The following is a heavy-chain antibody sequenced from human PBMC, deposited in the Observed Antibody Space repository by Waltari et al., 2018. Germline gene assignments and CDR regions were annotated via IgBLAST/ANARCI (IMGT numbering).Heavy chain of an antibody. D-gene: IGHD2-2*01. CDR3: ARDRGYCSSTSCYWDH. V-gene: IGHV1-69*01. CDR1: GGTFSSYA. J-gene: IGHJ4*02. CDR2: IIPIFGTA. Sequence: QVQLVQSGAEVKKPGSSVKVSCKASGGTFSSYAISWVRQAPGQGLEWMGGIIPIFGTANYAQKFQGRVTITADESTSTAYRELSSLRSEDTAVYYCARDRGYCSSTSCYWDHWGQGTLVTVSS.